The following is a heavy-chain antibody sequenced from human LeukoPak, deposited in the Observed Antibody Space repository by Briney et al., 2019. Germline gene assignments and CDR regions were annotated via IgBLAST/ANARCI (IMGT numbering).Heavy chain of an antibody. D-gene: IGHD3-16*01. V-gene: IGHV4-31*03. J-gene: IGHJ5*02. CDR3: ARHYGP. Sequence: PSETLSLTCTISGASITTGGYYWTWIRQPPGEGLEWIGYIYYTGSVDYNASLKSRLTISLDTSKNRFSLKLNSVTAADTAVYYCARHYGPWGQGTLVTVSS. CDR1: GASITTGGYY. CDR2: IYYTGSV.